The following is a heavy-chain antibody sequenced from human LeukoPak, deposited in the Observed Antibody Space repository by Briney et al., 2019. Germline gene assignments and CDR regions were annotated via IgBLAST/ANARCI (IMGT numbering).Heavy chain of an antibody. Sequence: SETLSLTCTVSGGSISFYYWSWIRQPPGKGLEWIGNIYYSGSTNYNPSLKSRVTISVDTSKNQFSLKLSSVTAADTALFYCARQGWWFDPWGQGTLVTVSS. J-gene: IGHJ5*02. CDR1: GGSISFYY. D-gene: IGHD2-15*01. CDR2: IYYSGST. V-gene: IGHV4-59*01. CDR3: ARQGWWFDP.